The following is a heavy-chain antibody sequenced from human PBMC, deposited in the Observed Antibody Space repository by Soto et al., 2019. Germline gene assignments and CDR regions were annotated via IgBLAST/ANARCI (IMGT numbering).Heavy chain of an antibody. J-gene: IGHJ3*02. CDR2: VNPNSGGT. V-gene: IGHV1-2*02. Sequence: ASVKVSCKASGYTFTGYYMHWVRQAPGQGLEWMGWVNPNSGGTNYAQKFQGRVTMTRDTSISTAYMELSRLRSDGTAVYYCAGDGRYPGGVGYGDARRGKNAFDIWGQGTMVTVSS. CDR3: AGDGRYPGGVGYGDARRGKNAFDI. CDR1: GYTFTGYY. D-gene: IGHD4-17*01.